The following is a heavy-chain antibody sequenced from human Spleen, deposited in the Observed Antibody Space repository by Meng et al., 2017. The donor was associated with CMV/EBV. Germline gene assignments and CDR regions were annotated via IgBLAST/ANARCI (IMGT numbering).Heavy chain of an antibody. CDR2: IYDSGSDT. J-gene: IGHJ4*02. D-gene: IGHD3-3*01. CDR3: TTGPPWEWLLLQ. CDR1: GFTFRLYA. V-gene: IGHV3-23*03. Sequence: CAASGFTFRLYAMGWVRQAPGRGLEWVSVIYDSGSDTYYADSVKGRFTVSRDNFKNTVYLQMNSLRAEDTAVYYCTTGPPWEWLLLQWGQGTLVTVSS.